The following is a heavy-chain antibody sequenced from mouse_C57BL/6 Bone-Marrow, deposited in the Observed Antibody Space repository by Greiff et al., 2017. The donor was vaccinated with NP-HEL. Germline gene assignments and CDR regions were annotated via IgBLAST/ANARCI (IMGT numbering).Heavy chain of an antibody. Sequence: DVKLQESGGGLVQPGGSLKLSCAASGFTFSDYGMAWVRQAPRKGPEWVAFISNLAYSIYYADTVTGRFTISRENAKNTLYLEMSSLRSEDTAMYYCARHGYYSNPPYAMDYWGQGTSVTVSS. D-gene: IGHD2-5*01. J-gene: IGHJ4*01. CDR1: GFTFSDYG. CDR2: ISNLAYSI. V-gene: IGHV5-15*01. CDR3: ARHGYYSNPPYAMDY.